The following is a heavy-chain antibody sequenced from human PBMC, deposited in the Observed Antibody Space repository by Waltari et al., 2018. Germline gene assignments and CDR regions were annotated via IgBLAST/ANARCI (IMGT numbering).Heavy chain of an antibody. D-gene: IGHD3-22*01. Sequence: QVQMVQSGAEVKKRGSSAKVPCKAAAGTCRSYAIRWVRQAPGQGLELMGRIIPIFGTTNYAQKCQGRVTITADKSTSTAYMELSSLRSEDTDVYYCARVAHYYDSSAYRDYWGQGTLVTVSS. CDR2: IIPIFGTT. CDR1: AGTCRSYA. V-gene: IGHV1-69*13. CDR3: ARVAHYYDSSAYRDY. J-gene: IGHJ4*02.